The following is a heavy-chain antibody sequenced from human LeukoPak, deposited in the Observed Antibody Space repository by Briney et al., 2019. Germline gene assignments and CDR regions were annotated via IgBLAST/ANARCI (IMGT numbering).Heavy chain of an antibody. CDR2: ISSSSSYI. J-gene: IGHJ4*02. D-gene: IGHD3-22*01. CDR1: GFTFSSYS. V-gene: IGHV3-21*04. Sequence: PGGSLRLSCAASGFTFSSYSMNWVRQAPGKGLEWVSSISSSSSYIYYADSVKGRFTISRDNAKNSLYLQMNSLRAEDTAVYYCVYDSSGYYYFDYWGQGTLVTVSS. CDR3: VYDSSGYYYFDY.